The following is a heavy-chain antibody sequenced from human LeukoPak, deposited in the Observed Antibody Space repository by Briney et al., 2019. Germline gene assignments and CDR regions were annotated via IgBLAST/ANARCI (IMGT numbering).Heavy chain of an antibody. CDR3: ARASKVGSGRRYYYYGMDV. J-gene: IGHJ6*02. Sequence: PSETLSLTRTVSGGSISSYYWSWIRQPPGKGLEWIGYIYYSGSTNYNPSLKSRVTISVDTSKNQSSLKLSSVTAADTDVYYCARASKVGSGRRYYYYGMDVWGQGTTVTVSS. D-gene: IGHD3-10*01. CDR1: GGSISSYY. V-gene: IGHV4-59*01. CDR2: IYYSGST.